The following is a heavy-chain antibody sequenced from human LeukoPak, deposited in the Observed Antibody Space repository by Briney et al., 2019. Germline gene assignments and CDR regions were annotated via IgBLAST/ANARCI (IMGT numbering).Heavy chain of an antibody. Sequence: GESLKISCKGSGYSFTCYWIGWVRQMPGKGLEWMGIIYPGDSDTRYSPSFQGQVTISADKSISTAYLQWSSLKASDTAMYYCARQPLCSGGSCYSLEYWGQGTLVTVSS. CDR2: IYPGDSDT. CDR1: GYSFTCYW. J-gene: IGHJ4*02. V-gene: IGHV5-51*01. D-gene: IGHD2-15*01. CDR3: ARQPLCSGGSCYSLEY.